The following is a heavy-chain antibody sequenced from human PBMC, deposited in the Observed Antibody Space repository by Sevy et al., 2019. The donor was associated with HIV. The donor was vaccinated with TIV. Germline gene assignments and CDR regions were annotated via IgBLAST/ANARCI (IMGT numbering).Heavy chain of an antibody. V-gene: IGHV3-7*03. Sequence: GGSLRLSCAASGFPFSNFWMTWVRQAPGKGLEWVANIKRDGSEKYYVDSVKGRFTISRDNAKNSLYLQMNSLRAEDTALYYCARDCNSASCLWGLDVWGQGTTVTVSS. CDR3: ARDCNSASCLWGLDV. CDR1: GFPFSNFW. D-gene: IGHD2-2*01. J-gene: IGHJ6*02. CDR2: IKRDGSEK.